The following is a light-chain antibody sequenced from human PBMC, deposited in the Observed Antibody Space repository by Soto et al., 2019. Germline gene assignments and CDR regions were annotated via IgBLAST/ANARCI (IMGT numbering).Light chain of an antibody. CDR2: GAS. V-gene: IGKV3-15*01. Sequence: IAMNLSPNTLSVSPGGSATLSRMVSQRVSSNLALYQQKPGQAPRLLIYGASTRATGIPARFSGSGSGTEFTLTISSLQSEDFAVYYCQQYKNWPPWAFGQGTKVDIK. J-gene: IGKJ1*01. CDR3: QQYKNWPPWA. CDR1: QRVSSN.